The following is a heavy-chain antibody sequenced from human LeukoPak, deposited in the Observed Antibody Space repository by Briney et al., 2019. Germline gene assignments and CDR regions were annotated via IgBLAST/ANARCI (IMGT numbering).Heavy chain of an antibody. CDR2: ISAYNGNT. J-gene: IGHJ5*02. CDR3: ARGPNKYDGGNSGSAWFDP. D-gene: IGHD4-23*01. CDR1: GYTFTSYG. V-gene: IGHV1-18*01. Sequence: ASVKVSCKASGYTFTSYGISWVRQAPGQGLEWMGWISAYNGNTNYAQKLQGRVTMTRNTSISTAYLELSSLTSEDTAVYYCARGPNKYDGGNSGSAWFDPWGQGSLVTVSS.